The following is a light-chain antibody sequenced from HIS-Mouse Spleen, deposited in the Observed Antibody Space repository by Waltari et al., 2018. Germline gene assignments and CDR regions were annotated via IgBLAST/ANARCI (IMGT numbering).Light chain of an antibody. Sequence: SYVRPHPPSVSVAPGQTARITCGGNNIGSKSVHLYQQKPGQAPRLVVYDDSDRPPGIPERFSGSKAGNTATLTISRVEAGDEADYYCQVWDSSSDHYVFGTGTKVTVL. CDR2: DDS. V-gene: IGLV3-21*02. CDR1: NIGSKS. CDR3: QVWDSSSDHYV. J-gene: IGLJ1*01.